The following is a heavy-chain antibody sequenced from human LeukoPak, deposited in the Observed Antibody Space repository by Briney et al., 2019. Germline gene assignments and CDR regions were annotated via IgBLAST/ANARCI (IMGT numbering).Heavy chain of an antibody. J-gene: IGHJ1*01. V-gene: IGHV1-2*02. CDR2: INPNSGGT. CDR1: GYTFTGYY. D-gene: IGHD2-15*01. CDR3: ASGKDIVVVVAADKAAEYFQH. Sequence: ASVKVSCKASGYTFTGYYMHWVRQAPGQGLEWMGWINPNSGGTNYAQKFQGRVTITTDESTSTAYMELSSLRSEDTAVYYCASGKDIVVVVAADKAAEYFQHWGQGTLVTVSS.